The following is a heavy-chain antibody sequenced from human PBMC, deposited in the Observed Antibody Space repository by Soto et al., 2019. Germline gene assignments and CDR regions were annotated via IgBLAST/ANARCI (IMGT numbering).Heavy chain of an antibody. Sequence: PGGSLRLSCAASGFTFSSYAMSWVRQTPGKGLVWVSGISNSGSSTYYADSVKGRFTISRDIAKNTLYLQMNSLRAEDTAVYYCARGGSSIAARGNDYWGQGTLVTVSS. J-gene: IGHJ4*02. D-gene: IGHD6-6*01. V-gene: IGHV3-23*01. CDR2: ISNSGSST. CDR3: ARGGSSIAARGNDY. CDR1: GFTFSSYA.